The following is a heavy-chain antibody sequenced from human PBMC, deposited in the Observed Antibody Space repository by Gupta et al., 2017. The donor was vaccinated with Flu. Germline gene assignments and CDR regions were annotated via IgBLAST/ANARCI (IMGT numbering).Heavy chain of an antibody. CDR3: ARVVGGYCSSTSCYAYYYYGMDV. V-gene: IGHV4-34*01. CDR2: INHSGST. J-gene: IGHJ6*02. CDR1: GGSFSGYY. Sequence: QVQLQQWGAGRLKPSETLSLTCAVYGGSFSGYYWRWIRQPPGKGLEWIGEINHSGSTNYNPSLKSRVTISVDTSKNQFSLKLSSVTAADTAVYYCARVVGGYCSSTSCYAYYYYGMDVWGQGTTVTVSS. D-gene: IGHD2-2*03.